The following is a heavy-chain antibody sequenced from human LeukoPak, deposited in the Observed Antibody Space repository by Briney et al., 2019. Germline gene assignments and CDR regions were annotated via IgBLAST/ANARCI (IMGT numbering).Heavy chain of an antibody. CDR3: VRTPEGGGNFQLRLDP. V-gene: IGHV3-7*01. D-gene: IGHD4-23*01. Sequence: PGGSLRLSCAASGIIFSDYWMNWVRQAPGKGLEWVANIKNDGSEKYYVNSVKGRFTISRGNAKNSLYLQMNSLRVEDTSVYYCVRTPEGGGNFQLRLDPWGQGTLVTVSS. CDR2: IKNDGSEK. J-gene: IGHJ5*02. CDR1: GIIFSDYW.